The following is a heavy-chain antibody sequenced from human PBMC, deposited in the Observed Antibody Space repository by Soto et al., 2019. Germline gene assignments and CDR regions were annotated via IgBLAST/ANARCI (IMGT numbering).Heavy chain of an antibody. CDR3: AKWGYDYIWGSYRDDY. J-gene: IGHJ4*02. CDR1: GFTFSSYA. CDR2: ISGSGGST. Sequence: GGSLRLSCAASGFTFSSYAMSWVRQAPGKGLEWVSAISGSGGSTYYADSVKGRFTISRDNSKNTLYLQMNSLRAEDTAVYYCAKWGYDYIWGSYRDDYWGQGTLVTVSS. D-gene: IGHD3-16*02. V-gene: IGHV3-23*01.